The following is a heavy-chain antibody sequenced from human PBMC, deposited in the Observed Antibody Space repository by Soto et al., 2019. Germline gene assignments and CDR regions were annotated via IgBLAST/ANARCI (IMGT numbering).Heavy chain of an antibody. J-gene: IGHJ4*02. CDR2: IYYSGST. V-gene: IGHV4-59*01. Sequence: SETLSLTYTVSGGSISSYYWSWIRQPPGKGLEWIGYIYYSGSTNYNPSLKSRVTISVDTSKNQFSLKLSSVTAADTAVYYCARFVTYYYGSGSYYNPLGFDYWGQGTLVTVSS. CDR3: ARFVTYYYGSGSYYNPLGFDY. CDR1: GGSISSYY. D-gene: IGHD3-10*01.